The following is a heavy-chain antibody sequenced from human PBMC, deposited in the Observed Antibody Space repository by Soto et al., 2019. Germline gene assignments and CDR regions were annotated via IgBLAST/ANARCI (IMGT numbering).Heavy chain of an antibody. CDR1: GGSFSGYY. CDR3: ARVRVLEWLSRPYYYYGMDV. J-gene: IGHJ6*02. D-gene: IGHD3-3*01. CDR2: INHSGST. Sequence: SETLSLTCAVYGGSFSGYYWSWIRQPPGKGLEWIGEINHSGSTNYNPSLKSRVTISVDTSKNQFSLKLSSVTAADTAVYYCARVRVLEWLSRPYYYYGMDVWGQGTTVTVSS. V-gene: IGHV4-34*01.